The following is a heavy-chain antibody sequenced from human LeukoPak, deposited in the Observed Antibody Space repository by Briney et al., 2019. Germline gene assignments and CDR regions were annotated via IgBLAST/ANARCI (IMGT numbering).Heavy chain of an antibody. J-gene: IGHJ5*02. D-gene: IGHD5-18*01. CDR1: GFTFSSYA. V-gene: IGHV3-23*01. CDR3: AKDIQLWFFYNWFDP. CDR2: ISGSGGST. Sequence: GGSLRLSCAASGFTFSSYAMSWVRQAPGKGLEWVSAISGSGGSTYYADSVKGRFTISRDNSKNTLYLQMNSLRAEDTAVYYCAKDIQLWFFYNWFDPWGQGTLVTVSS.